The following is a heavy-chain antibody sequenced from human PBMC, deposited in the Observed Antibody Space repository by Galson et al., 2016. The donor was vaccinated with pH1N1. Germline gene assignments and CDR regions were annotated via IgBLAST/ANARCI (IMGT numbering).Heavy chain of an antibody. CDR3: AKEGYYSGSGSYYNWIFDF. CDR1: GFTFSNYG. V-gene: IGHV3-23*01. J-gene: IGHJ4*02. Sequence: SLRLSCAASGFTFSNYGMSWVRQAPGRGLEWVSSVSGSDDSTYYADSVKGRFTISREHSKNTVYLQMNSLRAEATAVYYCAKEGYYSGSGSYYNWIFDFWGQGTLVTVSS. D-gene: IGHD3-10*01. CDR2: VSGSDDST.